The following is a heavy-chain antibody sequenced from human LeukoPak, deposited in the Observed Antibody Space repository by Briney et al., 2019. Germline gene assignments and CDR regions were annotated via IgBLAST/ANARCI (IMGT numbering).Heavy chain of an antibody. CDR1: GYTFTSYG. Sequence: ASVKVSCKASGYTFTSYGISWVRQAPGQGLEWMGWISAYNGNTNYAQKLQGRVTMTTDTSTSTAYMELRSLRSDVTAVYYFARGGVGVVTENTESAPWAKEPLVTVSS. J-gene: IGHJ5*02. V-gene: IGHV1-18*01. CDR3: ARGGVGVVTENTESAP. CDR2: ISAYNGNT. D-gene: IGHD2-21*02.